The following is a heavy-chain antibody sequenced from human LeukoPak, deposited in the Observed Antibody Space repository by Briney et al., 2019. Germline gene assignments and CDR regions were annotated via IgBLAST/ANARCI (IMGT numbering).Heavy chain of an antibody. J-gene: IGHJ5*02. V-gene: IGHV3-23*01. CDR2: ISGSGGST. CDR1: GFTFSSYA. Sequence: PGGSLGLSCAASGFTFSSYAMSWVRQAPGKGLEWVSAISGSGGSTYYADSVKGRFTISRDNSKNTLYLQMNSLRADDTAVYYCAKDRNIVVVPARSTDWFDPWGQGTLVTVSS. CDR3: AKDRNIVVVPARSTDWFDP. D-gene: IGHD2-2*01.